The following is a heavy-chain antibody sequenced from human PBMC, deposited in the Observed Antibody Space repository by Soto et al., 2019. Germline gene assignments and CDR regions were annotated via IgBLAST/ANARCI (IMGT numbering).Heavy chain of an antibody. V-gene: IGHV1-3*01. J-gene: IGHJ4*02. CDR1: GYTFTSYA. D-gene: IGHD3-10*01. CDR2: INAGNGNT. Sequence: QVQLVQSGAEVKKPGASVKVSCKASGYTFTSYAMHWVRQAPGQRLEWMGWINAGNGNTKYSQKFQGRVTITRDTSASTAYMELSSVRSEDTAVYYCARVGHYYGSGTTYDYWGQGTLVTVSS. CDR3: ARVGHYYGSGTTYDY.